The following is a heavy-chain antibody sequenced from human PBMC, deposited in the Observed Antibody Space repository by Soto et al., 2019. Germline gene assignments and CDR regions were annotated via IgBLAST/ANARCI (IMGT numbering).Heavy chain of an antibody. D-gene: IGHD5-12*01. CDR1: GGSISSGGYY. V-gene: IGHV4-31*03. Sequence: SETLSLTCTVSGGSISSGGYYWSWIRQHPGKGLEWIGYIYYSVSTYYNPSLKSRVTISVDTSKNQFSPKLSSVTAADTAVYYCARASVEMATIGAFDIWGQGTMVTVSS. CDR3: ARASVEMATIGAFDI. CDR2: IYYSVST. J-gene: IGHJ3*02.